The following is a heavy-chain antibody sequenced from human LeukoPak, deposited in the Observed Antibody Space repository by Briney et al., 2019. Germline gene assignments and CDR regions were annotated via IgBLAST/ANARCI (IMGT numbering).Heavy chain of an antibody. CDR1: GFTFSSXW. Sequence: RLXXAXSGFTFSSXWMXXVRHAXXXXXXXVSRINSDGSSTSYADSVKGRFTISRDNAKNTLYLQMNSLRAEDTAVYYCARVGYYDSSGRFDYWGQGTLVTVSS. CDR2: INSDGSST. CDR3: ARVGYYDSSGRFDY. V-gene: IGHV3-74*01. D-gene: IGHD3-22*01. J-gene: IGHJ4*02.